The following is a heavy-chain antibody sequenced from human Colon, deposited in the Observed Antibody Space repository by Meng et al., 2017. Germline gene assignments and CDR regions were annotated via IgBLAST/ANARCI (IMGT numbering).Heavy chain of an antibody. D-gene: IGHD3-10*01. CDR2: INSDGSST. CDR1: GFTFSSYW. CDR3: ARERYYGSGSYYPFDY. J-gene: IGHJ4*02. Sequence: GESLKISCAASGFTFSSYWMHWVRQAPGKGLGGVSRINSDGSSTSYADSVKGRFTISRDNAKNTLYLQMNSLRAEDTAVYYCARERYYGSGSYYPFDYWGQGTLVTVSS. V-gene: IGHV3-74*01.